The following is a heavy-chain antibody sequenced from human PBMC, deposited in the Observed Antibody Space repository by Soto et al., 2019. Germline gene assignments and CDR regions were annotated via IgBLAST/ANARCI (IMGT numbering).Heavy chain of an antibody. CDR2: IVVGSGNT. CDR3: AASAGSIAARPRFDY. Sequence: SVEVSFKASGFTFTSSAVQWVRQARGQRLEWIGWIVVGSGNTNYAQKFQERVTITRDMSTSTAYMELSSLRSEDTAVYYCAASAGSIAARPRFDYWGQGTLVTVSS. D-gene: IGHD6-6*01. J-gene: IGHJ4*02. CDR1: GFTFTSSA. V-gene: IGHV1-58*01.